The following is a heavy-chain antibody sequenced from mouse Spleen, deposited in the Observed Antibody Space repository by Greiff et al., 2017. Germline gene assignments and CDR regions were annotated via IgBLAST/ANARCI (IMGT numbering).Heavy chain of an antibody. CDR2: INPSNSDT. Sequence: VQLQQSGAELVKPGASVKLSCKASGYTFTSYWMHWVKLRPGQGFEWIGEINPSNSDTNYNEKFKRKATLTVDKSSSTAYIQLSSLTSEDSAVYYCTLPITTVVTARDYWGQGTTLTVSS. V-gene: IGHV1S16*01. CDR1: GYTFTSYW. J-gene: IGHJ2*01. D-gene: IGHD1-1*01. CDR3: TLPITTVVTARDY.